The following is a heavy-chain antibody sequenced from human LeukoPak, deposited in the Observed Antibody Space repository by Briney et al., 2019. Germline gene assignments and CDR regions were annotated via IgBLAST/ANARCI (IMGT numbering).Heavy chain of an antibody. D-gene: IGHD6-13*01. CDR2: IYYSGST. Sequence: SETLSLTCAVYGGSFSGYYWSWIRQPPGKGLEWIGYIYYSGSTNYNPSLKSRVTISVDTSKNQFSLKLSSVTAADTAVYYCASVAAAGIPKFDYWGQGTLVTVSS. J-gene: IGHJ4*02. CDR3: ASVAAAGIPKFDY. CDR1: GGSFSGYY. V-gene: IGHV4-59*01.